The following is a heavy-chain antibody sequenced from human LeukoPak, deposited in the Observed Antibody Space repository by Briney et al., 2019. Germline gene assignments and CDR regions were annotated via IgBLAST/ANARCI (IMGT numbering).Heavy chain of an antibody. D-gene: IGHD2-15*01. CDR3: ARSALGFCSGGTCPYYFDH. V-gene: IGHV4-59*01. CDR2: MDYSGST. CDR1: GGSFSGYY. J-gene: IGHJ4*02. Sequence: SETLSLTCAVYGGSFSGYYWSWVRQPPGKGLEWVAYMDYSGSTRYNPSLQSRVSISVDTSKNQFSLRLSSVTAADAAVYYCARSALGFCSGGTCPYYFDHWGQGNLVTVSS.